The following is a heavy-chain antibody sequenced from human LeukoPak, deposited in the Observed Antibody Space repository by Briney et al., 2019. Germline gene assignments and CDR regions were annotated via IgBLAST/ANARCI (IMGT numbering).Heavy chain of an antibody. V-gene: IGHV3-7*01. Sequence: GGSLRLSCEASGFTFNNYWMSWVRQAPGKGLEWVANIKQDGSEKSYVDSVKGRFTISRDNAKNSLYLQMDSLRAEDTAVYYCARGYFSSSGRGMDVWGQGTTVRVSS. D-gene: IGHD6-13*01. CDR2: IKQDGSEK. CDR1: GFTFNNYW. CDR3: ARGYFSSSGRGMDV. J-gene: IGHJ6*02.